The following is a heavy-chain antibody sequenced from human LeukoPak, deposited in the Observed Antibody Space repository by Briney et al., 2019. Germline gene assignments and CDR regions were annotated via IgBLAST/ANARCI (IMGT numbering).Heavy chain of an antibody. J-gene: IGHJ3*02. CDR1: SGSMSSYC. CDR2: FCYSGTT. CDR3: ARDVVSGTPGFDI. Sequence: SETLSLTCTVSSGSMSSYCWSWVRQPPGKGLEWIGYFCYSGTTNYNPSLKSRVTMSVDTSKNQFSLKLSSVAAADTAVYYCARDVVSGTPGFDIWGQGTMVTVSS. V-gene: IGHV4-59*01. D-gene: IGHD1-14*01.